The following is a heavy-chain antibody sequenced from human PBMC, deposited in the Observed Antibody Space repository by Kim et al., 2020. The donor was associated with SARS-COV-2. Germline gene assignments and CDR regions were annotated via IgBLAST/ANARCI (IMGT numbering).Heavy chain of an antibody. J-gene: IGHJ6*02. Sequence: GGSLRLSCAASGFTFSSYAMHWVRQAPGKGLEWVAVISYDGSNKYYADSVKGRFTISRDNSKNTLYLQMNSLRAEDTAVYYCARAPWSSSWTYYYYYGMDVWGQGTTVTVSS. V-gene: IGHV3-30*04. CDR2: ISYDGSNK. CDR1: GFTFSSYA. CDR3: ARAPWSSSWTYYYYYGMDV. D-gene: IGHD6-13*01.